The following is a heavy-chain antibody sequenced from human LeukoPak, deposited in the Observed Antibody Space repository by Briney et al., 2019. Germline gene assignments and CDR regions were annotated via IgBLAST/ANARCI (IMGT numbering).Heavy chain of an antibody. J-gene: IGHJ5*02. CDR1: GGSFSGYY. D-gene: IGHD2-15*01. V-gene: IGHV4-34*01. Sequence: PSETLSLTCAVYGGSFSGYYWSWIRQPPGKGLEWIREINHSGSTNYNPSLKSRVTISVDTSKNQFSLRLSSVTAADTAVYYCARGGLGYCSGGSCGRWFDPWGQGTLVTVSS. CDR3: ARGGLGYCSGGSCGRWFDP. CDR2: INHSGST.